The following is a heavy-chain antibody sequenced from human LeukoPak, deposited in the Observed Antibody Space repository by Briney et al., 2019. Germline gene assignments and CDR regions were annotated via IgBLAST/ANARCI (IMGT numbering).Heavy chain of an antibody. J-gene: IGHJ4*02. Sequence: GASVKVSCKASGYTFTNYGISWVRQAPGQGLEWMGWISAYNVNTYYAQKLQGRVTMTTDTSTSMAYMELRSLRSDDTAGYYCVRGTVTQQGYWGQGTLVTVSS. CDR3: VRGTVTQQGY. CDR1: GYTFTNYG. D-gene: IGHD4-17*01. CDR2: ISAYNVNT. V-gene: IGHV1-18*01.